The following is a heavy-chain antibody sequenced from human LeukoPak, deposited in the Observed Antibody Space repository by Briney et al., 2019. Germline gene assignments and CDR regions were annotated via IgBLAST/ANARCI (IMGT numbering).Heavy chain of an antibody. V-gene: IGHV4-59*01. CDR2: IYYSGST. CDR3: ARDRHYYYMDV. Sequence: SGTLSLTCTVSGGSMSSYYWSWIRQPPGKGLEWIGYIYYSGSTNYNPSLKSRVTISVDTSKNQFSLKLSSVTAADTAVYYCARDRHYYYMDVWGKGTTVTISS. CDR1: GGSMSSYY. J-gene: IGHJ6*03.